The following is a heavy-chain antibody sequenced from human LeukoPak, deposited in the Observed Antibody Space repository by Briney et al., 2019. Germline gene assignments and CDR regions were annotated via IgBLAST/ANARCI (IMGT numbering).Heavy chain of an antibody. V-gene: IGHV4-59*02. D-gene: IGHD6-13*01. CDR3: AKMVSSSPIDY. J-gene: IGHJ4*02. Sequence: SETLSLTCTVSGASATTYYWSWIRQPPGKGLESIAYIHYSGNTNYNPSLKSRVTMAIDTSKNQISLNLTSVTAADTAVYYCAKMVSSSPIDYWGQGALVTVSS. CDR1: GASATTYY. CDR2: IHYSGNT.